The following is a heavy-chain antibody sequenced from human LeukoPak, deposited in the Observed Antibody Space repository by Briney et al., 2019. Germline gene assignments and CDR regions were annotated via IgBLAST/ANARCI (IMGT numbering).Heavy chain of an antibody. CDR1: GGSISSYY. D-gene: IGHD1-26*01. CDR3: ARHLVGATTGWFDP. V-gene: IGHV4-39*01. J-gene: IGHJ5*02. Sequence: SETLSLTCIVSGGSISSYYWGWIRQPPGKGLEWIGSIYYSGNTYYNPSLKSRVTISVDTSKSQFSLKLSSVTAADTAVYYCARHLVGATTGWFDPWGQGTLVAVSS. CDR2: IYYSGNT.